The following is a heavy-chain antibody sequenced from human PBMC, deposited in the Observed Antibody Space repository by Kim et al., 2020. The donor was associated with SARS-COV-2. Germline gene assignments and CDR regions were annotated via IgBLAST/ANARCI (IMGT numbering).Heavy chain of an antibody. V-gene: IGHV4-34*01. J-gene: IGHJ4*02. CDR2: INHSGST. D-gene: IGHD2-15*01. Sequence: SETLSLTCAVYGGSFSGYYWSWIRQPPGKGLEWIGEINHSGSTNYNPSLKSRVTISVDTSKNQFSLKLSSVTAADTAVYYCATRQGYCSGGSCYYASWYWGQGTLVTVSS. CDR1: GGSFSGYY. CDR3: ATRQGYCSGGSCYYASWY.